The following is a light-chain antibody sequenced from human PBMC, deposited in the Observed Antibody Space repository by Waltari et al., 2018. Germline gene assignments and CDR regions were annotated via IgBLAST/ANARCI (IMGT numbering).Light chain of an antibody. V-gene: IGLV1-40*01. CDR2: GND. J-gene: IGLJ1*01. CDR3: QSYDGSMSGHG. CDR1: SSNIGAGYD. Sequence: QSVLTQPPSVSGAPGQRVTISCTGSSSNIGAGYDVHWYQQLPGRAPKLLIHGNDNRTSGVPARFAGSNSGTSGSLDIAGLQADDESDYYCQSYDGSMSGHGFGTGTKVTVL.